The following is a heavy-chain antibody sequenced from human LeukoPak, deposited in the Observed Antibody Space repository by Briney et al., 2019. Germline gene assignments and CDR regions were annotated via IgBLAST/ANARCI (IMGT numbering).Heavy chain of an antibody. Sequence: GGSLRLSCAASGFTFSSYWMSWVRQAPGKGLEWVANIKQDGSEKYYVDSVKGRFTISRDNAKNSLYLQMNSLRAEDTAVYYCARVLPRITMIVVAGGPYFFDYWGQGTLVTVSS. V-gene: IGHV3-7*01. CDR3: ARVLPRITMIVVAGGPYFFDY. CDR1: GFTFSSYW. D-gene: IGHD3-22*01. CDR2: IKQDGSEK. J-gene: IGHJ4*02.